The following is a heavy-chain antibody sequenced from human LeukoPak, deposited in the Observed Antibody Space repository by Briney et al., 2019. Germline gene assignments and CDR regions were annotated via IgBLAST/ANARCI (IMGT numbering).Heavy chain of an antibody. CDR2: MNPNSGNT. CDR3: ARDRVGVGGNGYEN. V-gene: IGHV1-8*01. J-gene: IGHJ4*02. D-gene: IGHD5-24*01. Sequence: ASVKVSCKASGYTFRNYDINWVRQATGQGLEWMGWMNPNSGNTGYVQKFQGGVIMTRDTSISTAYMELSSLTSEDTAVYFCARDRVGVGGNGYENWGQGTLVTVSS. CDR1: GYTFRNYD.